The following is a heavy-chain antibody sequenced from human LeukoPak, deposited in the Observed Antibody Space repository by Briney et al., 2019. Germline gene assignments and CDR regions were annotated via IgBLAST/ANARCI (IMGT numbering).Heavy chain of an antibody. J-gene: IGHJ4*02. CDR1: GFTFSSYA. Sequence: GGSLRLSCAASGFTFSSYATHWVRQAPGKGLEWVAVISYDGSNKYYADSVKGRFTISRDNSKNTLYLQMNSLRAEDTAVYYCARDLSVRGDYWGQGTLVTVSS. CDR3: ARDLSVRGDY. CDR2: ISYDGSNK. D-gene: IGHD3-10*01. V-gene: IGHV3-30*01.